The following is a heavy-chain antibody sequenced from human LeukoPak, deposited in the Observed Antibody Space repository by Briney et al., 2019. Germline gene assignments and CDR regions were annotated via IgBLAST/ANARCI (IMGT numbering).Heavy chain of an antibody. CDR1: GFTFSSYW. CDR3: ARDEESSGYYLSDAFNI. D-gene: IGHD3-22*01. Sequence: GGSLRLSCAASGFTFSSYWMSWVRQAPGKGLEWVANIKQDGSEKYYVDSVKGRFTISRDNAKNSLYLQMNSLRAEDTAVYYGARDEESSGYYLSDAFNIGGQGTMVTVSS. V-gene: IGHV3-7*01. J-gene: IGHJ3*02. CDR2: IKQDGSEK.